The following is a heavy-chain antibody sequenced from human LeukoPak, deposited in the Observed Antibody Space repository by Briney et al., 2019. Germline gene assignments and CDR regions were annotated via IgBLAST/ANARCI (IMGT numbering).Heavy chain of an antibody. CDR3: AKDETISGVNYFYY. J-gene: IGHJ4*02. V-gene: IGHV3-30*04. Sequence: GGSLRLSCAASGFIFSNYAMHWVRQAPGKGLEWVALISSDGSKIYYADSVKGRFTISRDNSENTLFLQMNSLRAEDTAVYYCAKDETISGVNYFYYWGQGTLVTVSS. D-gene: IGHD3-3*01. CDR1: GFIFSNYA. CDR2: ISSDGSKI.